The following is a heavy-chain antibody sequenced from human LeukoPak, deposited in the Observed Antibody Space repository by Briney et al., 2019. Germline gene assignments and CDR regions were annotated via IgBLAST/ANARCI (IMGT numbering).Heavy chain of an antibody. Sequence: GGSLRLSCVASGFTFSTYGMHWVRQAPGKGLEWVAVISYDGSNKYYADSVKGRFTISRDNSKNTLYLQMNSLRAEDTAVYYCAKVTGDYYYYYMDVWGKGTTVTISS. CDR2: ISYDGSNK. J-gene: IGHJ6*03. V-gene: IGHV3-30*18. CDR3: AKVTGDYYYYYMDV. CDR1: GFTFSTYG. D-gene: IGHD3-10*01.